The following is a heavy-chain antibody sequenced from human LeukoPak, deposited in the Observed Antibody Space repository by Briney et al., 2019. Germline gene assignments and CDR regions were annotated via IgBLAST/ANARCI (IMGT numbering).Heavy chain of an antibody. CDR3: AREPTSGREPTSGRPLDY. J-gene: IGHJ4*02. CDR2: MYSTGSN. Sequence: SKTLSLTCTVSGGSISGYFWTWIRQPAGKGLEWIGRMYSTGSNNYNPSLKSRVTMSLDTSKNHFSLNLTSVTAADTAVYYCAREPTSGREPTSGRPLDYWGQGTLVTVSS. CDR1: GGSISGYF. V-gene: IGHV4-4*07. D-gene: IGHD5-12*01.